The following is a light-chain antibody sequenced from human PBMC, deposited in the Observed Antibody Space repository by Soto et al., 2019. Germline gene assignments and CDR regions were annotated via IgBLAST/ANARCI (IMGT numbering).Light chain of an antibody. Sequence: EIVMTQSPGTLSVSPGERATLSCRASQSVSSNLAWYQQKPGQAPRLLIYGASARATGIPARFSGSGSGTXXXXXIXXXQSEDFAVYYCQQYNNWPPYTFGQGTKLEIK. CDR1: QSVSSN. V-gene: IGKV3-15*01. CDR2: GAS. J-gene: IGKJ2*01. CDR3: QQYNNWPPYT.